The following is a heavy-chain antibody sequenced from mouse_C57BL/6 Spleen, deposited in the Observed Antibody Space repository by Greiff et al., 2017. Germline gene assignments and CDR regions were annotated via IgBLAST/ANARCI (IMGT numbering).Heavy chain of an antibody. D-gene: IGHD4-1*01. V-gene: IGHV1-19*01. CDR3: ARSWDGYAMDY. CDR2: INPYNGGT. CDR1: GYTFTDYY. Sequence: EVQLQQSGPVLVKPGASVKMSCKASGYTFTDYYMNWVKQSHGKSLEWIGVINPYNGGTSYNQKFKGKATLTVDKSSSTAYMELNSLTSEDSAVYYCARSWDGYAMDYWGQGTSVTVSS. J-gene: IGHJ4*01.